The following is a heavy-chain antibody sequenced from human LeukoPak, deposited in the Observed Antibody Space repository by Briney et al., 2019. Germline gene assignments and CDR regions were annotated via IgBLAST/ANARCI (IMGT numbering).Heavy chain of an antibody. D-gene: IGHD1-26*01. J-gene: IGHJ4*02. CDR1: GGSFSGYY. CDR3: ARHVNSGSYYGPKSRPPDY. CDR2: INHSGST. Sequence: SETLSLTCAVYGGSFSGYYWSWIRQPPGKGLEWIGEINHSGSTNYNPSLKSRVTISVDTSKNQFSLKLSSVTAADTAVYYCARHVNSGSYYGPKSRPPDYWGQGTLVTVSS. V-gene: IGHV4-34*01.